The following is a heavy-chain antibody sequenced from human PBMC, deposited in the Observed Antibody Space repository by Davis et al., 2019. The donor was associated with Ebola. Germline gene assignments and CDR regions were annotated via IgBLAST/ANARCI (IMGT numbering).Heavy chain of an antibody. CDR1: GFTFSSYA. CDR3: AREGFYFYGMDV. V-gene: IGHV3-48*04. J-gene: IGHJ6*02. D-gene: IGHD2/OR15-2a*01. Sequence: GGSLRLSCAASGFTFSSYAMNWVRQAPGKGLEWVSKISSKSTRTEYADSVRGRFTISRDNSKNLLLLEMSSLRAEDTAVYYCAREGFYFYGMDVWGQGTTVTVSS. CDR2: ISSKSTRT.